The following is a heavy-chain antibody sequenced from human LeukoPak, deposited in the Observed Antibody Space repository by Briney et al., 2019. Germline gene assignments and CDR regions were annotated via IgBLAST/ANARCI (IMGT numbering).Heavy chain of an antibody. CDR2: IQSNGRNK. D-gene: IGHD2-2*01. J-gene: IGHJ4*02. CDR1: GFIFSSDD. V-gene: IGHV3-33*05. CDR3: ARESEGGTGTSCPDY. Sequence: GGSLRLSCAASGFIFSSDDMHWVRQALGKGLEWVAGIQSNGRNKYYVDSVKGRFAISRDNSKSTLYLQVNSLRVEDTALYYCARESEGGTGTSCPDYWGQGTLVTVSS.